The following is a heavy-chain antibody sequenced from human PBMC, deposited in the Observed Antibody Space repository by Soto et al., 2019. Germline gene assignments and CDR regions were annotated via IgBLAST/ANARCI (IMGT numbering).Heavy chain of an antibody. J-gene: IGHJ1*01. CDR3: ARDPYYYDSSGYYGTGFQH. Sequence: GGSLRLSCAASGFTFSSYGMHWVRQAPGKGLEWVAVIWYDGSNKYYADSVKGRFTISRDNSKNTLYLQMNSLRAEDTAVYYCARDPYYYDSSGYYGTGFQHWGQGTLVTVSS. V-gene: IGHV3-33*01. CDR1: GFTFSSYG. D-gene: IGHD3-22*01. CDR2: IWYDGSNK.